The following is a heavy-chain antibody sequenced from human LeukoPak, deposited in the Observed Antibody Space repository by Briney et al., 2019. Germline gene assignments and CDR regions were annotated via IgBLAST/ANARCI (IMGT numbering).Heavy chain of an antibody. CDR3: AVGTGYSSSWYGRDYYYGMDV. V-gene: IGHV1-18*01. Sequence: ASVNVSCKASGYTFTSYGISWVRQAPGQGLEWMGWISAYNGNTNYAQKLQGRVTMTTDTSTSTAYMELRSLRSDDTAVYYCAVGTGYSSSWYGRDYYYGMDVWGQGTTVTVSS. D-gene: IGHD6-13*01. CDR1: GYTFTSYG. J-gene: IGHJ6*02. CDR2: ISAYNGNT.